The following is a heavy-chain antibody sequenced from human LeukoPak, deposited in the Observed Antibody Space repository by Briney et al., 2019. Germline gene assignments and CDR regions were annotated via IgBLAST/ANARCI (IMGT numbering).Heavy chain of an antibody. CDR2: ISAYNGNT. J-gene: IGHJ3*02. Sequence: GASVKVSCKASGYTVTSYGISWVRQATGQGLEWRGGISAYNGNTNYAQNLQGRVTMPTDTSTSTAYMELRSLRSDDTAVYYCARGRSGSYYTQDAFDIWGQGTMVTVSS. D-gene: IGHD1-26*01. CDR1: GYTVTSYG. CDR3: ARGRSGSYYTQDAFDI. V-gene: IGHV1-18*01.